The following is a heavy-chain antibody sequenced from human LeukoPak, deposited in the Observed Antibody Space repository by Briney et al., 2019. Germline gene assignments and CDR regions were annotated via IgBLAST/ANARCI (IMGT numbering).Heavy chain of an antibody. Sequence: GGSLRLSCAASGFTFSSYAMHWVRQAPGQGLDWVAVISYDGSNKYYADSVKGRFTISRDNSKNTLYLQMNSLRAEDTAVYYCARGRPHFDYWGQGTLVTVSS. D-gene: IGHD6-25*01. CDR2: ISYDGSNK. CDR1: GFTFSSYA. CDR3: ARGRPHFDY. J-gene: IGHJ4*02. V-gene: IGHV3-30*04.